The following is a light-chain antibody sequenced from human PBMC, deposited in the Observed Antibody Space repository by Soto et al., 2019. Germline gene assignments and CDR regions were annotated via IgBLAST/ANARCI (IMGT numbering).Light chain of an antibody. CDR2: GTS. J-gene: IGKJ2*01. CDR3: QQYDDWPMYT. V-gene: IGKV3-15*01. Sequence: EILMTQSPATLSVSPGERVTLSCRASQSVSDNLAWYQHKPGQAPRLLIYGTSTRATGIPARFRDSGSGTEFTLTISSLQSEDFAVYYCQQYDDWPMYTFGQGTKLEIK. CDR1: QSVSDN.